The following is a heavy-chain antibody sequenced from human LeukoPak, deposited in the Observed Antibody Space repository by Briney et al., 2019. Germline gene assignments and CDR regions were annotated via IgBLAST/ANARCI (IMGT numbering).Heavy chain of an antibody. Sequence: GGSLRLSCAASGFTFSSYSMNWVRQAPGKGLEWVSYISSSSSTIYYADSVKGRFTISRDNSKNTLYLQMNSLRAEDTAVYYCAKGRAVAGTVASLPFDYWGQGTLVTVSS. D-gene: IGHD6-19*01. J-gene: IGHJ4*02. CDR2: ISSSSSTI. CDR3: AKGRAVAGTVASLPFDY. CDR1: GFTFSSYS. V-gene: IGHV3-48*01.